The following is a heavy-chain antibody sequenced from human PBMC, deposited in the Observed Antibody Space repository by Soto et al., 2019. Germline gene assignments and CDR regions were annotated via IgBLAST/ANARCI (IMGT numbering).Heavy chain of an antibody. CDR2: FDPEDGET. CDR1: GYTLTELS. V-gene: IGHV1-24*01. CDR3: ATDPRYFDLPHY. D-gene: IGHD3-9*01. J-gene: IGHJ4*02. Sequence: QVQLVQSGAEVKKPGASVKVSCKVSGYTLTELSMHWVRQAPGKGLEWMGGFDPEDGETIYAQKLQGRGTMTEDTSTDTAYMGLSSLRSEDTAVYYCATDPRYFDLPHYWGQGTLVTVSS.